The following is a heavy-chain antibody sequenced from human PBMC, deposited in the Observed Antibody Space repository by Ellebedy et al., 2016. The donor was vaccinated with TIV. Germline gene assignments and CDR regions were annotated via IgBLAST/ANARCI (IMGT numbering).Heavy chain of an antibody. J-gene: IGHJ4*02. CDR2: ISYSGST. CDR1: GGSISPYY. Sequence: MPSETLSLTCTVSGGSISPYYWSWIRQPPGKGLEWIGYISYSGSTNYNPSLKSRVTISVDTSKNQFSLKLSSVTAADTAVYYCARRAAAGDGVFDYWGQGTLVTVSS. CDR3: ARRAAAGDGVFDY. D-gene: IGHD6-13*01. V-gene: IGHV4-59*08.